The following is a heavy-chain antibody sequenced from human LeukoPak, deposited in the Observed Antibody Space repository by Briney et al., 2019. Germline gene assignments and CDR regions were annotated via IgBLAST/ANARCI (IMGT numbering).Heavy chain of an antibody. CDR2: IRYDGSNK. CDR3: AKEAGNAFDI. V-gene: IGHV3-30*02. CDR1: GFTFSSYA. Sequence: PGGSLRLSCAASGFTFSSYAMHWVRQAPGKGLEWVAFIRYDGSNKYYADSVKGRFTISRDNSKNTLYLQMNSLRAEDTAVYYCAKEAGNAFDIWGQGTMVTVSS. D-gene: IGHD1-14*01. J-gene: IGHJ3*02.